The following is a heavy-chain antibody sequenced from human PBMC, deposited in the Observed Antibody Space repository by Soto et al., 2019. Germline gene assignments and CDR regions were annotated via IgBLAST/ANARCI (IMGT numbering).Heavy chain of an antibody. CDR1: GGSISSSSYY. D-gene: IGHD6-19*01. V-gene: IGHV4-39*01. J-gene: IGHJ4*02. Sequence: QLQLQESGPGLVKPSETLSLTCTVSGGSISSSSYYWGWIRQPPGKGLEWIGSIYYSGSTYYNPSLKSRVTISVDTSKSQFSLKLSSVTAADTAVYYCASPGYSSGWTERWGQGTLVTVSS. CDR3: ASPGYSSGWTER. CDR2: IYYSGST.